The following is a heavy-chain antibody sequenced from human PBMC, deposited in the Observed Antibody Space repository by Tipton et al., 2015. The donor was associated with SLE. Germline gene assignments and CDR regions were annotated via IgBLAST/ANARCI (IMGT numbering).Heavy chain of an antibody. D-gene: IGHD6-19*01. V-gene: IGHV4-34*01. Sequence: LRLSCAVYGGSLSGYSWSWIRQPPGKGLEWIGEINHGGSTNYNPSLKSRVAISLDTTKNQFSLRLSSVTAADTAVYYCARSSSGYYVDYWGQGTLVTVSS. CDR3: ARSSSGYYVDY. CDR2: INHGGST. CDR1: GGSLSGYS. J-gene: IGHJ4*02.